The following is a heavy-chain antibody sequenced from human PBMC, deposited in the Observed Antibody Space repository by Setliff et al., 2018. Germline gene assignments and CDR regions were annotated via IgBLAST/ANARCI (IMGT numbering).Heavy chain of an antibody. CDR1: GYTFTSYG. CDR3: ARAGQQQLVQNYGFDP. CDR2: ISAYNGNT. D-gene: IGHD6-13*01. J-gene: IGHJ5*02. V-gene: IGHV1-18*01. Sequence: ASVKVSCKASGYTFTSYGISWVRQAPGQGLEWMGWISAYNGNTNYAQKLQGRVTMTTDTSTSTAYMELRSLRSDDTAVYYCARAGQQQLVQNYGFDPWGQGTPVTVSS.